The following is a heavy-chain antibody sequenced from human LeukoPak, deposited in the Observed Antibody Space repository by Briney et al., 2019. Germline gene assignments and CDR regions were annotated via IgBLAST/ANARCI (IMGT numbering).Heavy chain of an antibody. Sequence: PSETLSLTCAVYGGSFSGDYWSWIRQPPGKGLEWIGYIYYSGSTNYNPSLKSRVTISVDTSKNQFSLKLSSVTAADTAVYYCARWTYCSGGSCYNYMDVWGKGTTVTVSS. J-gene: IGHJ6*03. CDR1: GGSFSGDY. CDR2: IYYSGST. CDR3: ARWTYCSGGSCYNYMDV. D-gene: IGHD2-15*01. V-gene: IGHV4-59*01.